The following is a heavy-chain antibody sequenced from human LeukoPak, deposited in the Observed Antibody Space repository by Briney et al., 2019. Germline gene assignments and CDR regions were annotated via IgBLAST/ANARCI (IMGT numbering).Heavy chain of an antibody. V-gene: IGHV3-21*04. CDR3: AKLPSYGDYGVYWYFDL. CDR2: ISSSSSYI. D-gene: IGHD4-17*01. Sequence: GGSLRLSCAASGFTFSSYSMNWVRQAPGKGLEWVSSISSSSSYIYYADTVKGRFTISRDNAKNTLYLQMNSLRAEDTAVYYCAKLPSYGDYGVYWYFDLWGRGTLVTVS. CDR1: GFTFSSYS. J-gene: IGHJ2*01.